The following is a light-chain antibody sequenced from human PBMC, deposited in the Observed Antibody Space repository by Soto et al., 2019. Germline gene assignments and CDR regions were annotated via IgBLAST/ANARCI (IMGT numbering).Light chain of an antibody. CDR3: QQGWT. J-gene: IGKJ1*01. Sequence: DIQMTHSPSSLSASVGDRVTITCRASQSIRSYLNWYQQKPGKAPKLLIYAESSLQSGVPSRFSGSGSGTDFTLTISSLQHEDFATYYCQQGWTFGQGTKVDIK. CDR2: AES. CDR1: QSIRSY. V-gene: IGKV1-39*01.